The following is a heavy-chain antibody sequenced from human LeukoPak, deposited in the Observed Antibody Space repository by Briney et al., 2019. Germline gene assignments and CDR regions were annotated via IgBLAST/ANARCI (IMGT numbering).Heavy chain of an antibody. D-gene: IGHD3-22*01. CDR3: AVESLGDSSGYRQGFDY. CDR2: IIPIFGTA. Sequence: ASVKVSCKASGGTFSSYAISWVRQAPGQGLEWLGGIIPIFGTANYAQKFQGRVTITTDESTSTAYMELSSLRSEDTAVYYCAVESLGDSSGYRQGFDYWGQGTLVTVSS. CDR1: GGTFSSYA. J-gene: IGHJ4*02. V-gene: IGHV1-69*05.